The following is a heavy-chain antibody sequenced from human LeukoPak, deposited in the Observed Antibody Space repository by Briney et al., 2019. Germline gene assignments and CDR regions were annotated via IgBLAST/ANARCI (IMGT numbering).Heavy chain of an antibody. V-gene: IGHV3-48*03. D-gene: IGHD3-3*01. CDR3: ARSIWSGYKFDY. CDR1: GFTFSSYE. Sequence: GGSLRLSCAASGFTFSSYEMNWVRQAPGKGLEWVSYISSSGSTIYYADSMKGRFTISRDNAKNSLYLQMNSLRAEDTAVYYCARSIWSGYKFDYWGQGTLVTVSS. CDR2: ISSSGSTI. J-gene: IGHJ4*02.